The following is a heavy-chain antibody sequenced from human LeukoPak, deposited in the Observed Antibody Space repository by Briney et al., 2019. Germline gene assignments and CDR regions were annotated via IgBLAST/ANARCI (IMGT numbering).Heavy chain of an antibody. Sequence: PGASLRLSCAASGFPFSSYTMGWVRQPPGKGLECVSTISDSFRITDDANSVKGRFTISRDNSKNTLYLQMNTLRAEDTAVYYCAKRHGDYFDYWGQGTLVTVSS. CDR1: GFPFSSYT. CDR2: ISDSFRIT. CDR3: AKRHGDYFDY. J-gene: IGHJ4*02. D-gene: IGHD4-17*01. V-gene: IGHV3-23*01.